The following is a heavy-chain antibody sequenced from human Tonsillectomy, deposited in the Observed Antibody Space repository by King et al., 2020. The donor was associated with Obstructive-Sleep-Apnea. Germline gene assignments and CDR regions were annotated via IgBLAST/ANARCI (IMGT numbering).Heavy chain of an antibody. D-gene: IGHD2-15*01. Sequence: VQLQESGPGLVKPSQTLSLTCTVSGGSISSGDYYWSWIRQPPGKGLEWIGYFHYSGNTYYNPSLKSRVIISVDTSKSQFSLKLSSVTAADTAAYYCARVGSFPPLFDFWGQGTLVTVSS. CDR3: ARVGSFPPLFDF. CDR2: FHYSGNT. CDR1: GGSISSGDYY. J-gene: IGHJ4*02. V-gene: IGHV4-30-4*01.